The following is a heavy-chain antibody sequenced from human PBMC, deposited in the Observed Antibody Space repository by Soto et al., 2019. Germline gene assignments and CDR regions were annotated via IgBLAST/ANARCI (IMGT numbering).Heavy chain of an antibody. CDR1: GGSISSSSYY. V-gene: IGHV4-39*01. Sequence: SETLSLTCTVSGGSISSSSYYWGWIRQPPWKGLEWIGSIYYSGSTYYNPSLKSRVTISVDTSKNQFSLKLSSVTAADTAVYYCARPLSSGRDWFDPWGQGTLVTVSS. CDR2: IYYSGST. D-gene: IGHD6-19*01. J-gene: IGHJ5*02. CDR3: ARPLSSGRDWFDP.